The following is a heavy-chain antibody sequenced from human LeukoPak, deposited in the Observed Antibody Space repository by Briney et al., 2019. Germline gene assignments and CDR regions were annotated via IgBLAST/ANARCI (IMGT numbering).Heavy chain of an antibody. CDR2: ISSGGST. CDR1: GFTFSSYA. V-gene: IGHV3-23*01. CDR3: AKTGATGYYFDY. J-gene: IGHJ4*02. D-gene: IGHD6-13*01. Sequence: PGGSLRLSCAASGFTFSSYAMSWVRQAPGKGLEWVSGISSGGSTYYADSVKGRFSISRDKSENTLYLQMNSLRVEETAVYYCAKTGATGYYFDYWGQGTLVTVSS.